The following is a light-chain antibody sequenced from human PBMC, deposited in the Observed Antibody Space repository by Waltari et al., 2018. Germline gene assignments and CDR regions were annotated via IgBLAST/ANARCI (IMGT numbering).Light chain of an antibody. CDR2: NDN. CDR3: QVWDRGSDHGGAV. V-gene: IGLV3-21*02. Sequence: SFVLTQPPSVSVAPGQTARLTCGGNNIETQRVHWSQQKPGQAPVLVVYNDNDRPSGIPDRFSGSNSGNTATLTISRVELGDEADYFCQVWDRGSDHGGAVFGGGTKLTAL. CDR1: NIETQR. J-gene: IGLJ2*01.